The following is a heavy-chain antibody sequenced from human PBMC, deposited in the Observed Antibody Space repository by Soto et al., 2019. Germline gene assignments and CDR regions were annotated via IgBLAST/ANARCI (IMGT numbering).Heavy chain of an antibody. J-gene: IGHJ5*02. CDR3: ARVLAHSTRWSSGPWLHP. D-gene: IGHD6-13*01. CDR1: GYTFTNYG. Sequence: QVLLVQSGAAVKTPGASVKISCHASGYTFTNYGITWVRQTPGQGFECRAWINPSNGNTNYAQNPQGRVTMTTDSSTSTVYMELRSLRTDDTAVYYCARVLAHSTRWSSGPWLHPWGQGTLVTVSS. CDR2: INPSNGNT. V-gene: IGHV1-18*01.